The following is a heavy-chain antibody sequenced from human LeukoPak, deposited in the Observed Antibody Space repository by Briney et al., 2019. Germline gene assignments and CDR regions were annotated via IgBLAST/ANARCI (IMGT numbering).Heavy chain of an antibody. CDR3: ARVRRYGSGSQPSYYYYMDV. D-gene: IGHD3-10*01. CDR2: IYYSGGT. CDR1: GGSISSSSYY. V-gene: IGHV4-39*07. Sequence: SETLSLTCTVSGGSISSSSYYWGWIRQPPGKGLEWIGSIYYSGGTYYNPSLKSRVTISVDTSKNQFSLKLSSVTAADTAVYYCARVRRYGSGSQPSYYYYMDVWGKGTTVTVSS. J-gene: IGHJ6*03.